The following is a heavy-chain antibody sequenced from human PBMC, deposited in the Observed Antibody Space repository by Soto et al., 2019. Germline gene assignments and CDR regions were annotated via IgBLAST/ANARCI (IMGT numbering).Heavy chain of an antibody. CDR3: ATDLARGSHY. CDR2: ISNSGGST. CDR1: GFTFSRYA. V-gene: IGHV3-23*01. Sequence: EVQVLESGGGLVQPGESLRLSCAASGFTFSRYAMAWVRQAPGKGLEWVSSISNSGGSTYYADSVKGRFTISRGNSKNTLYLQMTSLRAEDTAIYYCATDLARGSHYWGQGTLVTVSS. D-gene: IGHD1-1*01. J-gene: IGHJ4*02.